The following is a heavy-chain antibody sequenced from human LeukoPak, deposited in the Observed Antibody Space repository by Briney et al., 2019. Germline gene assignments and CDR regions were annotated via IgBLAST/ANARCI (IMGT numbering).Heavy chain of an antibody. CDR2: IKQDESEK. V-gene: IGHV3-7*01. D-gene: IGHD3-22*01. J-gene: IGHJ4*02. CDR1: GFTFRNYC. CDR3: ARVYYQDSGTSYRHLDY. Sequence: LSCAXXGFTFRNYCXTWVRQVPGKGLXWVASIKQDESEKYFLDSVKGRFTISRDNAETSLYLQMNSLRAEDTAVYYCARVYYQDSGTSYRHLDYWGQGTLVTVSS.